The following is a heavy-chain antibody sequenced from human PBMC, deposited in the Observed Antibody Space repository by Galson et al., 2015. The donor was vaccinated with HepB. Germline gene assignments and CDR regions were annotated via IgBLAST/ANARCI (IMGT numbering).Heavy chain of an antibody. D-gene: IGHD1-26*01. V-gene: IGHV6-1*01. CDR1: GDSVSSHSAT. CDR2: TYYRSKWDN. J-gene: IGHJ6*03. Sequence: CAISGDSVSSHSATWNWIRQSPSRGLEWLGRTYYRSKWDNDYAVSVKRRISITPDTSKNQFSLQLTSVTPEDTAVYYCARERDVGHYYYYYMDVWGKGTTVTVSS. CDR3: ARERDVGHYYYYYMDV.